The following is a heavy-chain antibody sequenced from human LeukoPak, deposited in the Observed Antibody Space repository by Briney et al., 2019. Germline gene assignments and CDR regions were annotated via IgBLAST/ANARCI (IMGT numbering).Heavy chain of an antibody. CDR1: GYTFTVYY. CDR2: INPNSGGT. J-gene: IGHJ5*02. D-gene: IGHD6-19*01. Sequence: AASVKVSCKASGYTFTVYYMHWVRQAPGQGLEWMGWINPNSGGTNYVQNFQGRVTMTRDTSITTAYLELSGLRSDDMAVYYCALYSSGLFDPWGQGTLVTVSS. CDR3: ALYSSGLFDP. V-gene: IGHV1-2*02.